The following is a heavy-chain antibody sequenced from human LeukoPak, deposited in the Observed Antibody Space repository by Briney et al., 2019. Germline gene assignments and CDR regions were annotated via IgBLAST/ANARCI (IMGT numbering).Heavy chain of an antibody. D-gene: IGHD3-22*01. J-gene: IGHJ4*02. CDR3: ARDMGYYYDSSGPSLDY. Sequence: SVKVSCKASGGTFSSYATSWVRQAPGQGLEWMGRIIPILGIANYAQKFQGRVTITADKSTSTAYMELSSLRSEDTAVYYCARDMGYYYDSSGPSLDYWGQGTLVTVSS. CDR1: GGTFSSYA. CDR2: IIPILGIA. V-gene: IGHV1-69*04.